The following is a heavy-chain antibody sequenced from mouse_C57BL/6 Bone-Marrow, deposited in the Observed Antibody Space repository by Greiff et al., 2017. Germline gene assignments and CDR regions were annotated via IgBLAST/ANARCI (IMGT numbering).Heavy chain of an antibody. J-gene: IGHJ2*01. CDR1: GYTFTSYW. V-gene: IGHV1-50*01. Sequence: QVQLKQPGAELVKPGASVKLSCKASGYTFTSYWMQWVKQRPGQGLEWIGEIDPSDSYTNYNQKFKGKATLTVDTSSSTAYMQLSSLTSEDSGVYYCARRYGFDYWGQGTTLTVSS. CDR2: IDPSDSYT. CDR3: ARRYGFDY. D-gene: IGHD1-1*02.